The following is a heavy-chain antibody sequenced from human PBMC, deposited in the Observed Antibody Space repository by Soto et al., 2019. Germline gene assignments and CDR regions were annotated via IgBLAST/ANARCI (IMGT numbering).Heavy chain of an antibody. CDR1: RDRFNSYD. CDR2: MNPNSGNT. Sequence: PAKLSCKASRDRFNSYDINWARQANGQGLEWMGWMNPNSGNTGYEQKFEGRVTMTRNTSISTAYMELSSLRSEDTAVYYRERGGNRSSSRAFDIWGKGTMVTVSS. CDR3: ERGGNRSSSRAFDI. V-gene: IGHV1-8*01. D-gene: IGHD6-6*01. J-gene: IGHJ3*02.